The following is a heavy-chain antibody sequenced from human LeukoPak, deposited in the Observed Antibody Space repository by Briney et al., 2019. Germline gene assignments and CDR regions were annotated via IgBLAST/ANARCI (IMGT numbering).Heavy chain of an antibody. J-gene: IGHJ4*02. CDR2: ISTYNGNT. D-gene: IGHD6-19*01. V-gene: IGHV1-18*01. CDR1: GYTFKSYG. CDR3: ATTKSEWVVFDY. Sequence: ASVKVSCKASGYTFKSYGISWVRQAPGQGLEWMGWISTYNGNTNYAQKLQGRVTMTTDTSTSTAYMELRSLRSDDTAVYYCATTKSEWVVFDYWGQGTLVTVSS.